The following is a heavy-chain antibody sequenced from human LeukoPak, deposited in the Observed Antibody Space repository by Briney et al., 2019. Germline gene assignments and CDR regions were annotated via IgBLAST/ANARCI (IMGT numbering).Heavy chain of an antibody. CDR2: IKPDGSEK. Sequence: GGSLRLSWAASGFTFSNYGMSWVRQAPGRGLEWVAKIKPDGSEKDHVDSVKGRFTISRDNAKNSLYLQLNSLRAEDTAVYYCARSRFYFDYWGQGTLVTVSS. CDR3: ARSRFYFDY. J-gene: IGHJ4*02. CDR1: GFTFSNYG. V-gene: IGHV3-7*01.